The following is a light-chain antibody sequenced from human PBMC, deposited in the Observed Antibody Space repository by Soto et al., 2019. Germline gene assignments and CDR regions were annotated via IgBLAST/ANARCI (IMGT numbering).Light chain of an antibody. Sequence: DIQITQFPSSLSASVGDRVTITCRASQGIRGDLAWYQQKPGEAPKRLIYGASNLQSGVPSRFSGSESGTQFTLTISGLQPEDFATYYCLQYLSDPRTFGQGTKVDIK. CDR1: QGIRGD. J-gene: IGKJ1*01. CDR3: LQYLSDPRT. V-gene: IGKV1-17*01. CDR2: GAS.